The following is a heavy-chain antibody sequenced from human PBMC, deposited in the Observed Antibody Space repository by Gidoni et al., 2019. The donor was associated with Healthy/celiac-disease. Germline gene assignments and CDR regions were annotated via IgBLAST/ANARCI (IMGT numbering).Heavy chain of an antibody. Sequence: VQLVESGGGVLQPGRSLRRSCEASGVTCSSYGLHWVRQAPGKGLEGVAVICYDGSNKSYADSVKGLFTISRDNSKNTLYLQMHSLRAEDTAVSYCARDRFADTAASPIDYWGQGTLVTVSS. CDR1: GVTCSSYG. D-gene: IGHD5-18*01. J-gene: IGHJ4*02. CDR3: ARDRFADTAASPIDY. V-gene: IGHV3-33*01. CDR2: ICYDGSNK.